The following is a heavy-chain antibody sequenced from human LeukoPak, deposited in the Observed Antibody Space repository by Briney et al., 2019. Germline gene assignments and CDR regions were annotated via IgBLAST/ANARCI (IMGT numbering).Heavy chain of an antibody. CDR3: ARGRPPHDYYDSSGYGPNFDY. Sequence: SETLSLTCAVYGGSFSGYYWSWIRQPPGKGLEWIGEINHSGSTNYNPSLKSRVTISVDTSKNQFSLKLSSVTAADTAVYYCARGRPPHDYYDSSGYGPNFDYWGQGTLVTVSS. CDR2: INHSGST. CDR1: GGSFSGYY. D-gene: IGHD3-22*01. J-gene: IGHJ4*02. V-gene: IGHV4-34*01.